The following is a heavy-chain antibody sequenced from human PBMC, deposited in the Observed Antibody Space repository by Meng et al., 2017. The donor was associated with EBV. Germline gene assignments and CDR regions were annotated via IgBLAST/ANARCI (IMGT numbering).Heavy chain of an antibody. V-gene: IGHV1-69*01. CDR1: GGTFRSDA. CDR3: ASESGRGFTPDY. J-gene: IGHJ4*02. Sequence: QVQLGHAGAEVKKPGSSVKVSCKTSGGTFRSDAVSWVRQAPGQGLEWMGGLIPMSDAPYYAQKFQDRVTITADESTSTHYMDLSGLRSEDTAVYYCASESGRGFTPDYWGQGTLVTVSS. D-gene: IGHD3-10*01. CDR2: LIPMSDAP.